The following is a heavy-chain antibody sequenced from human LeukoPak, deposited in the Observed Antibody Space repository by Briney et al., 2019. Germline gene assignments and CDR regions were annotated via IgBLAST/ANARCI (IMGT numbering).Heavy chain of an antibody. CDR2: ISWNSGSI. CDR1: GFTFDDYA. D-gene: IGHD6-19*01. J-gene: IGHJ4*02. Sequence: GGSLRLSCTASGFTFDDYAMHWVRQAPGKGLEWVSGISWNSGSIGYADSVKGRFTISRDNAKNSLYLQMNSLRAEDTALYYCAKGKGIAVADTFDYWGKGTLVTVSS. CDR3: AKGKGIAVADTFDY. V-gene: IGHV3-9*01.